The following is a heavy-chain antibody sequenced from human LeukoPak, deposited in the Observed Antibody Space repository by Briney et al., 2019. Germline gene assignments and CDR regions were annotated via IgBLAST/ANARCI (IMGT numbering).Heavy chain of an antibody. D-gene: IGHD2-15*01. Sequence: SETLSLTCTVSGGSISSSSYYWGWIRQPPGKGLEWIGYIYYSGSTNYNPSLKSRVTISVDTSKNQFSLKLSSVTAADTAVYYCARGRWYCSGGYCLTAFDYWGQGTLVSVSS. CDR1: GGSISSSSYY. J-gene: IGHJ4*02. CDR2: IYYSGST. CDR3: ARGRWYCSGGYCLTAFDY. V-gene: IGHV4-61*05.